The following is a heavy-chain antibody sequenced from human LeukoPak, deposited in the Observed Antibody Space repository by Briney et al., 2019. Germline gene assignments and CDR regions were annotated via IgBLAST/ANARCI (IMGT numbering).Heavy chain of an antibody. CDR3: ARDRRYCSSTSCYLKGNWFDP. CDR1: GFTFSSYA. J-gene: IGHJ5*02. V-gene: IGHV3-30-3*01. CDR2: ISYDGSNK. D-gene: IGHD2-2*01. Sequence: PGGSLRLSCAASGFTFSSYAMHWVRQAPGKGLEWVAVISYDGSNKYYADSVKGRFTISRDNSKNTLYLQMNSLRAEDTAVYYCARDRRYCSSTSCYLKGNWFDPWGQGTLVTVSS.